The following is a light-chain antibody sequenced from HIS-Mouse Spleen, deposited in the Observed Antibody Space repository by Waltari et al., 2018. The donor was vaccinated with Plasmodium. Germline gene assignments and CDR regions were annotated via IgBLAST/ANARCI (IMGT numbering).Light chain of an antibody. CDR3: LQDYNYPYT. J-gene: IGKJ2*01. CDR1: QGIRND. V-gene: IGKV1-6*01. CDR2: AAS. Sequence: AIQMTQSPSSLSASFGARVTITCRASQGIRNDLGWYQQKPGKAPKLLISAASSLQSGVPSRFSGSGSGTDFTLTISSLQPEDFATYYCLQDYNYPYTFGQGTKLEIK.